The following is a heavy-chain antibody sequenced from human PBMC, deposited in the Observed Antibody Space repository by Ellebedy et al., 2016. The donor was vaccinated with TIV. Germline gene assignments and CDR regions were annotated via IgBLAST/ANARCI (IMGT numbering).Heavy chain of an antibody. CDR1: GGSISSYY. CDR3: ARAGRMARGVNGPDY. D-gene: IGHD3-10*01. J-gene: IGHJ4*02. CDR2: IYTSGST. Sequence: MPSETLSLTCTVSGGSISSYYWSWIRQPAGKGLEWIGRIYTSGSTNYNPSLKGRVTISVDTSKNQFSLNLSSVTAADTAVYYCARAGRMARGVNGPDYWGQGTLVTVSS. V-gene: IGHV4-4*07.